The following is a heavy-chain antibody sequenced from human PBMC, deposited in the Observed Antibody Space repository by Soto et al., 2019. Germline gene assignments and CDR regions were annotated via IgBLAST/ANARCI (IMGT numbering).Heavy chain of an antibody. V-gene: IGHV3-23*01. CDR3: ARALYYDFWSGYGGGDY. Sequence: EVQLLESGGGLVQPGGSLRLSCAASGFTFSSYAMSWVRQAPGKGLEWVSAISGSGGSTYYADSVKGRFTISRDNSKNTLYLQMNSLRAEDTAVYYCARALYYDFWSGYGGGDYWGQGTLVTVSP. CDR1: GFTFSSYA. D-gene: IGHD3-3*01. CDR2: ISGSGGST. J-gene: IGHJ4*02.